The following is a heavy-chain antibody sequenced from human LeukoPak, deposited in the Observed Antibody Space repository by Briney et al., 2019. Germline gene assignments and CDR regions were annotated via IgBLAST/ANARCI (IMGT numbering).Heavy chain of an antibody. CDR2: IYYSGST. J-gene: IGHJ4*02. D-gene: IGHD3-16*01. Sequence: PSESLSLTCTVSGGSFSSYYWSWIRQPPGKGLEWVGYIYYSGSTDYNPSLKSRVIMSLDTSKNQFSLNLSSVTAADTAVYYCARAVISFGGAVAKGFDCWGQGTLDPVSS. V-gene: IGHV4-59*01. CDR1: GGSFSSYY. CDR3: ARAVISFGGAVAKGFDC.